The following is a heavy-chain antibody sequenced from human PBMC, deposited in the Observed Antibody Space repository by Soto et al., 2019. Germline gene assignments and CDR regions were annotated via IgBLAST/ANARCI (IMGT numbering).Heavy chain of an antibody. D-gene: IGHD2-21*01. Sequence: GGSLRLSCAGSGFTFSAYTLNCVRQAPGKGLEWVSYINSGNNPIYFVDSVKGRFTISKDDARNSLYLQMNSLRDEDTAVYYCTRDLDTRGSATICEYWGQGALVTVSS. CDR2: INSGNNPI. J-gene: IGHJ4*02. V-gene: IGHV3-48*02. CDR3: TRDLDTRGSATICEY. CDR1: GFTFSAYT.